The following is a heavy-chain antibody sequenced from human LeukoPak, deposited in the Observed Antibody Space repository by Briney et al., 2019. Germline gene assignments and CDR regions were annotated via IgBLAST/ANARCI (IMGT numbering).Heavy chain of an antibody. CDR2: INPNSGGT. CDR1: GYTFTASY. CDR3: ATLVIAVAGGFGDY. J-gene: IGHJ4*02. Sequence: GASVRVSCKASGYTFTASYMHWVRQAPGQGLEWMGWINPNSGGTNYAQKFQGRVTMTRDTSISTGYMELSRLRSDDTAVYYCATLVIAVAGGFGDYWGQGTLVTVSS. V-gene: IGHV1-2*02. D-gene: IGHD6-19*01.